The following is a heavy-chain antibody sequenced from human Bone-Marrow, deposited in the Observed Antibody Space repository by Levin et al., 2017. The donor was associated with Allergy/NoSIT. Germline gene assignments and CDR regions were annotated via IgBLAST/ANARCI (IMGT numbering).Heavy chain of an antibody. CDR2: MYPNSDNA. V-gene: IGHV1-8*01. Sequence: GESLKISCQTSGYTFTSFDINWVRQATGQGLEWMGWMYPNSDNAGYAQKFQGRVTMTRNTSISTAYMELSSLRSEDTAIYYCARGELGSGYLFDYWGQGTLVTVSS. CDR1: GYTFTSFD. CDR3: ARGELGSGYLFDY. D-gene: IGHD5-12*01. J-gene: IGHJ4*02.